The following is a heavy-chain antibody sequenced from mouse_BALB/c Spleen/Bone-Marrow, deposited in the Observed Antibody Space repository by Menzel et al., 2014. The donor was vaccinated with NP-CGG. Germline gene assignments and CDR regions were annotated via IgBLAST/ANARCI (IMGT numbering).Heavy chain of an antibody. V-gene: IGHV6-6*02. D-gene: IGHD1-1*01. CDR1: GFTFSNYW. J-gene: IGHJ3*01. Sequence: EVQGVESGGGLVQPGGSMKLSCVASGFTFSNYWMNWVRQSPEKGLEWVAEIRLKSNNYATHYAESVKGRFTISRDDSKSSVYLQMNNLRAEDTGIYYCTSHYGSSYKWFATGAKGLWSLSLQ. CDR2: IRLKSNNYAT. CDR3: TSHYGSSYKWFAT.